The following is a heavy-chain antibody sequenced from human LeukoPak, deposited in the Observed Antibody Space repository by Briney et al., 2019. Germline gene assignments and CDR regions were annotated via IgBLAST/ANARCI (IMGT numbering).Heavy chain of an antibody. CDR1: GYGFSSYG. V-gene: IGHV1-18*01. CDR3: ARHTTTVVTSLDY. Sequence: ASVKVSCKASGYGFSSYGISWVRQAPGQGLQWMGWISVYNGKTKYGPLQGRVTMTTDTSTATAYMELRGLSSDDTAMYYCARHTTTVVTSLDYWGQGTLVTVSS. J-gene: IGHJ4*02. D-gene: IGHD4-23*01. CDR2: ISVYNGKT.